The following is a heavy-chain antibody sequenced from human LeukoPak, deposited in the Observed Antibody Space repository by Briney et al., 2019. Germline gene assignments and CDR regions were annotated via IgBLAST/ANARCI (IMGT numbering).Heavy chain of an antibody. V-gene: IGHV1-2*02. J-gene: IGHJ4*02. CDR2: INPNSSGT. CDR1: GYTFTDYY. Sequence: ASVKVSCKASGYTFTDYYIHWVRQAPGQGLEWMGWINPNSSGTNYAQKFQGRVTMTRDTSISTAYMELSRLRSDDTAVYYCARPGSSSLTRPVFDYWGQGTLVTVSS. D-gene: IGHD6-13*01. CDR3: ARPGSSSLTRPVFDY.